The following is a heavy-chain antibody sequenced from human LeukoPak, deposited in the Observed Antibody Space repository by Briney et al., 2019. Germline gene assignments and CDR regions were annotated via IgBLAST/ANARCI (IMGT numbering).Heavy chain of an antibody. CDR3: ARGQGTVTTH. V-gene: IGHV4-34*01. Sequence: PSQTLSLTCAVSGGSFSGYYWTWIRQPPGKGLEWIGEINHSGSANYNPSLKSRVTISLDTSKNQFSLKLSSVTAADTAVYYCARGQGTVTTHWGQGTLVTVSS. CDR2: INHSGSA. J-gene: IGHJ4*02. CDR1: GGSFSGYY. D-gene: IGHD4-17*01.